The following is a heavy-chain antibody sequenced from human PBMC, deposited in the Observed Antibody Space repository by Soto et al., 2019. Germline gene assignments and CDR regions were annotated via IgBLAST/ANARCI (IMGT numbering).Heavy chain of an antibody. J-gene: IGHJ3*02. Sequence: EVQLLESGGGLVQPGGSLRLSCAASGFTFSSYAMSWVRQAPGKGLEWVSAISGSSGSTYYADSVKGRFTISRDNSKNTLYLQMNSLRAEDTAVYYCAKALGSSWYIIDAFDIWGQGTMVTVSS. CDR1: GFTFSSYA. V-gene: IGHV3-23*01. CDR2: ISGSSGST. CDR3: AKALGSSWYIIDAFDI. D-gene: IGHD6-13*01.